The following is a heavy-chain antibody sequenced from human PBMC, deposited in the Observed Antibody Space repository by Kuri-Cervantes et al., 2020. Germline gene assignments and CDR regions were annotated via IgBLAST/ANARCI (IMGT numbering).Heavy chain of an antibody. CDR3: ARADPDCSSASCYLPSGRHYYYYYMDV. J-gene: IGHJ6*03. Sequence: SETLSLTCAVYGGSFSGYYWSWIRQPPGKGLEWIGEINHSGSTNYNPSLKSRVTISVDTSKNQFSLKLSSVTAADTALYYCARADPDCSSASCYLPSGRHYYYYYMDVWGKGTTVTVSS. D-gene: IGHD2-2*01. CDR2: INHSGST. CDR1: GGSFSGYY. V-gene: IGHV4-34*01.